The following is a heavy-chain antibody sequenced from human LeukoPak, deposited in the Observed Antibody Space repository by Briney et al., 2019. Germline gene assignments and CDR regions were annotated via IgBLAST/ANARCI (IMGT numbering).Heavy chain of an antibody. CDR3: ARYSRISGTTESGWYFDL. CDR1: GYTFINYW. Sequence: GESLKISCKGSGYTFINYWIAWVRQMPGKGLEWTGVIYPGDSDIRYSPSFEGQVTISADKSISTAYLHWSSLKASDTAMFYCARYSRISGTTESGWYFDLWGRGTLVTVSS. V-gene: IGHV5-51*01. J-gene: IGHJ2*01. CDR2: IYPGDSDI. D-gene: IGHD1-20*01.